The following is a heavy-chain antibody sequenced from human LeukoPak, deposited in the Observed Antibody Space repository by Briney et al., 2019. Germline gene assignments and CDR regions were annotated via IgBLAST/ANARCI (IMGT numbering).Heavy chain of an antibody. D-gene: IGHD4-11*01. CDR1: GYSISSGYY. Sequence: SETLSLTCTVSGYSISSGYYWGWIRQPPGKRLEWIGSIYPSGSTFYNPSLKSRVTISVDTSKNQFSLKLSSVTAADTAVYYCARVRDYRPPFDYWGQGTLVTVSS. CDR3: ARVRDYRPPFDY. J-gene: IGHJ4*02. CDR2: IYPSGST. V-gene: IGHV4-38-2*02.